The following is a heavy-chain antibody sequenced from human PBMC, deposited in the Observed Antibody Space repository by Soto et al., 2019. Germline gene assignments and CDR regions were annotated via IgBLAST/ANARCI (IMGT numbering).Heavy chain of an antibody. J-gene: IGHJ6*03. V-gene: IGHV3-33*01. CDR2: IWYDGNNK. CDR3: ARGQGAYYYYMDV. Sequence: PGGSLRLSCAASGFTFNNYGMHWVRQAPGKGLEWVAVIWYDGNNKYYADSVKGRFTISRDNSKNTLYLQMNSLRAEDTAVYYCARGQGAYYYYMDVWGKGTTVTVSS. D-gene: IGHD3-16*01. CDR1: GFTFNNYG.